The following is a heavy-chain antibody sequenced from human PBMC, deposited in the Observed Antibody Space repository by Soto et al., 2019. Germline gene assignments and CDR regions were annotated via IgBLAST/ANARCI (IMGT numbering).Heavy chain of an antibody. Sequence: SETLSLTCAVYGGSFSGYYWSWIRQPPGKGLEWIGEINHSGSTNYNPSLKSRVTISVDTSKNQFSLKLSSVTAADTAVYYCARGRGNYDFWSGYYTARSIDYWGQGTLVIVSA. V-gene: IGHV4-34*01. CDR3: ARGRGNYDFWSGYYTARSIDY. CDR2: INHSGST. CDR1: GGSFSGYY. D-gene: IGHD3-3*01. J-gene: IGHJ4*02.